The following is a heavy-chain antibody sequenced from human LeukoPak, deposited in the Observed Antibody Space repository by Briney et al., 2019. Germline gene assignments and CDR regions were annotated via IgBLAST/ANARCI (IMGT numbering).Heavy chain of an antibody. Sequence: PGGSLRLSCAASGFTFSSYGMHWVRQAPGKGLEWVAVISYDGCNKYYADSVKGRFTISRDNSKNTLYLQMNSLRAEDTAVYYCAKDRSGSYKRPDAFDIWGQGTMVTVSS. CDR3: AKDRSGSYKRPDAFDI. CDR2: ISYDGCNK. D-gene: IGHD1-26*01. CDR1: GFTFSSYG. J-gene: IGHJ3*02. V-gene: IGHV3-30*18.